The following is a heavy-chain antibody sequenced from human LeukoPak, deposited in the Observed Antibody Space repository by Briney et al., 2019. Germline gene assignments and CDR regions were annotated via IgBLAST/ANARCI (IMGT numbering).Heavy chain of an antibody. CDR2: IGSIGSTI. CDR3: ASTGGGYCSSTSCHAPYTY. Sequence: PGGPRRFSGAASVFTFSDDYISSIRHAPRERVWCGSYIGSIGSTIYYADSVKGRFTISRDTAKKSLYLQMNSLRAEATAVYYCASTGGGYCSSTSCHAPYTYWGQGTLVTVYS. V-gene: IGHV3-11*01. CDR1: VFTFSDDY. J-gene: IGHJ4*02. D-gene: IGHD2-2*01.